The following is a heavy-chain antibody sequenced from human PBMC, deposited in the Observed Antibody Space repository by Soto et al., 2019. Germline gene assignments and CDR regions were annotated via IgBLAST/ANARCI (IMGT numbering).Heavy chain of an antibody. J-gene: IGHJ4*02. CDR1: GYTFTDYY. V-gene: IGHV1-2*02. Sequence: ASVKVSCKASGYTFTDYYIHWVRQAPGQRLEWIGWINTYSGGTDYAQKFHGRVTMTRDTSITTAFMELTRLRSDDKAVYYCAREGATSKYSDLDYWGQGTLVTVSS. CDR3: AREGATSKYSDLDY. D-gene: IGHD6-6*01. CDR2: INTYSGGT.